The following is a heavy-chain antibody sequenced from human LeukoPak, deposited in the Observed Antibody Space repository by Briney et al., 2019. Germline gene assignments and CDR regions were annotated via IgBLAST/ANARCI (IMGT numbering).Heavy chain of an antibody. V-gene: IGHV3-23*01. CDR1: GFTFSTYA. J-gene: IGHJ3*02. Sequence: GGSLRLSCAASGFTFSTYAVNWVRQAPGKGLEWVSAISGDGGSTYYADSVKGRFTISRDNSKNTLYLEMNSLRAEDTAVYYCAKCASVAASKGAFDIWGQGTMVTVSS. D-gene: IGHD6-13*01. CDR3: AKCASVAASKGAFDI. CDR2: ISGDGGST.